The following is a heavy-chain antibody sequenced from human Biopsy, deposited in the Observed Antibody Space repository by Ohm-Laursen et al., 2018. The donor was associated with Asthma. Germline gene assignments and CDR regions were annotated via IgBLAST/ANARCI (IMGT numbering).Heavy chain of an antibody. Sequence: SLRLSCAAYGFTFHNYVMHWVRQAPGKGLEWVAGIFFDGSNKYYADSVKGRFTISRDNSKDTLYLQVNSLRGDDTAVYYCARGKTWGRSYYFDYWGQGTLVTVSS. CDR1: GFTFHNYV. CDR2: IFFDGSNK. V-gene: IGHV3-30-3*01. J-gene: IGHJ4*02. CDR3: ARGKTWGRSYYFDY. D-gene: IGHD6-6*01.